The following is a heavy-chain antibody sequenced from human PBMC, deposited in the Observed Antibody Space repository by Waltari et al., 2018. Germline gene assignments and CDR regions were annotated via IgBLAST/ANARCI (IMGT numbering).Heavy chain of an antibody. CDR3: VIEEMATIGAGYFDL. J-gene: IGHJ2*01. Sequence: QVQLQESGPGLVKPSETLSLTCTVSGGSISSHYWSWIRQPPGKGLEWIGYIYYSGSTNYNPSLKSRVTISVDTSKNQFSLKLSSVTAADTAVYYCVIEEMATIGAGYFDLWGRGTLVTVSS. CDR2: IYYSGST. V-gene: IGHV4-59*11. CDR1: GGSISSHY. D-gene: IGHD5-12*01.